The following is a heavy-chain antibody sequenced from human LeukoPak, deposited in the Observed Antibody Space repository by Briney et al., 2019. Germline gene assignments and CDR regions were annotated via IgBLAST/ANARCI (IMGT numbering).Heavy chain of an antibody. CDR1: GFTFSTFA. J-gene: IGHJ4*02. Sequence: GGSLRLSCAASGFTFSTFAMIWVRQPPGKGLEWVSSIFPSGGEIHYADSVRGRFTISRDNSKNTLYLQMGSLRAEDMAVYYCARRGQGGYYDYWGQGTLVTVSS. V-gene: IGHV3-23*01. CDR3: ARRGQGGYYDY. D-gene: IGHD3-22*01. CDR2: IFPSGGEI.